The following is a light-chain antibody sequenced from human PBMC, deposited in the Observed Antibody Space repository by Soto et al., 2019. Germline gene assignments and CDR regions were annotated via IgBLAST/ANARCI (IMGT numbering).Light chain of an antibody. CDR2: GAS. V-gene: IGKV3-11*01. CDR1: QSVSSS. J-gene: IGKJ4*01. Sequence: EIVLTQSPATLSLSPGERATLSCRTSQSVSSSLAWYQQKPGQAPRLLIYGASTRATGIPARFSGSGSGTDFTLTISRLEPEDFAVYYCQQFSSYPLTFGGGTKVDIK. CDR3: QQFSSYPLT.